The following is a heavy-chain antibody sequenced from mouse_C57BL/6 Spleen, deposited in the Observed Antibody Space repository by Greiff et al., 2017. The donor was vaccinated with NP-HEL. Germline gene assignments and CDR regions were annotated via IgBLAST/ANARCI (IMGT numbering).Heavy chain of an antibody. CDR3: AREGKYYGSRGGFDY. CDR1: GYAFSSSW. J-gene: IGHJ2*01. CDR2: IYPGDGDT. V-gene: IGHV1-82*01. D-gene: IGHD1-1*01. Sequence: VQLQQSGPELVKPGASVKISCKASGYAFSSSWMNWVKQRPGKGLEWIGRIYPGDGDTNYNGKFKGKATLTADKSSSTAYMQLSSLTSEDSAVYFCAREGKYYGSRGGFDYWGQGTTLTVSS.